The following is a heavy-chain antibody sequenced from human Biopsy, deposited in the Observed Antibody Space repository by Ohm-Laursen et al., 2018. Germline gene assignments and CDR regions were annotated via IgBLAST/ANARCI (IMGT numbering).Heavy chain of an antibody. Sequence: SSVKVSCKVPEGTFSNYGVNWVRQAPGQGLEWLGGNIPILGTGNYAQKFQDRVTVAADTSMSTATMELRSLRSDDMAVYYCATKLTGYFHHWGQGTLVIVSS. CDR3: ATKLTGYFHH. J-gene: IGHJ1*01. CDR2: NIPILGTG. CDR1: EGTFSNYG. D-gene: IGHD3-9*01. V-gene: IGHV1-69*06.